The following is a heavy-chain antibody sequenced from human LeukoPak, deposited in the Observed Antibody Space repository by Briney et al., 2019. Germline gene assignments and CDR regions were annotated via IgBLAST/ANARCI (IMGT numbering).Heavy chain of an antibody. Sequence: PSETLSLTCTVSGASISSGDYNWGWIRQPPGKGLEWIGYIYYSGSTYYNPSLKSRITISVGTSKNQFSLKLSSVTAADTAVYYCVRVDGDVYDSSGYFHYWGQGTLVTVSS. V-gene: IGHV4-30-4*01. CDR1: GASISSGDYN. CDR2: IYYSGST. D-gene: IGHD3-22*01. J-gene: IGHJ4*02. CDR3: VRVDGDVYDSSGYFHY.